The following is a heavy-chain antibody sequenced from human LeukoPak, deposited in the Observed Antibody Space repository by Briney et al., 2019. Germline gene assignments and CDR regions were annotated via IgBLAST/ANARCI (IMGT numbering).Heavy chain of an antibody. CDR3: ARFETIAVATVDY. J-gene: IGHJ4*02. Sequence: GGSLRLSCAASGFTFSTYSMNWVRQAPGKGLEWVSSISRSGRTIYYADSVKGRFTISRDNAKNSLYLQMNSLRAEDTAMHYCARFETIAVATVDYWGQGTLVTVSS. V-gene: IGHV3-21*01. D-gene: IGHD6-13*01. CDR1: GFTFSTYS. CDR2: ISRSGRTI.